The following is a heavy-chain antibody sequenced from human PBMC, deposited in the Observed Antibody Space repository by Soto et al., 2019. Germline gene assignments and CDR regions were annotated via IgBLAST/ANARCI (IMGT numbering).Heavy chain of an antibody. Sequence: ASVKVSCKVSGYTLTELSMHWVRQAPGKGLEWMGGFDPEDGKTLYAQKFQGRVTVTEDTSTDTAYMELSSLRSEDTAVYYCATYYSVSGEIDPWGQGTLVTVAS. CDR2: FDPEDGKT. D-gene: IGHD3-10*01. V-gene: IGHV1-24*01. CDR1: GYTLTELS. J-gene: IGHJ5*02. CDR3: ATYYSVSGEIDP.